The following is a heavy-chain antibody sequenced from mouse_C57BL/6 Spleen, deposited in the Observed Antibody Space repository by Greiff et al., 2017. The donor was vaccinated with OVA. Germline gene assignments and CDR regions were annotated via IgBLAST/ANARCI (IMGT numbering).Heavy chain of an antibody. Sequence: VQLQQSGAELVRPGTSVKVSCKASGYAFTNYLIEWVKQRPGQGLEWIGVINPGSGGTNYNEKFKGKATLTADKSSSTAYMQLSSLTSEDSAVYFCAADYYGPFDYWGQGTTLTVSS. CDR3: AADYYGPFDY. V-gene: IGHV1-54*01. D-gene: IGHD1-1*01. J-gene: IGHJ2*01. CDR1: GYAFTNYL. CDR2: INPGSGGT.